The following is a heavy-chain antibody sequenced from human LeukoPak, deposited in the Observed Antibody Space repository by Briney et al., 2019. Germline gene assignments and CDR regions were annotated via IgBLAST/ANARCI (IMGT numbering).Heavy chain of an antibody. CDR3: ARGGLVVPAAMDY. Sequence: ASVKVSCKASGYTFSSYGISWVRQAPGQGLEWMGWISAYSGNTHYAQKFQGRVTMTTDTSTTTAYMELRGLRSDDTAVYYCARGGLVVPAAMDYWGQGTLVTVSS. D-gene: IGHD2-2*01. CDR2: ISAYSGNT. V-gene: IGHV1-18*01. J-gene: IGHJ4*02. CDR1: GYTFSSYG.